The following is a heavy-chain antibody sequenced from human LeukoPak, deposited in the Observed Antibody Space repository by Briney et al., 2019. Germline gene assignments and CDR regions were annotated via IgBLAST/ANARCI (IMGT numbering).Heavy chain of an antibody. CDR3: AKDRIYSSSWPYYFDY. Sequence: GGSLRLSCAASGFTFSSYAMSWVRQAPGKGLEWVSAIRGSGGSTYYADSVKGRFTISRDNSKNTLYLQMNSLRAEDTAVYYCAKDRIYSSSWPYYFDYWGQGTLVTVSS. CDR1: GFTFSSYA. D-gene: IGHD6-13*01. J-gene: IGHJ4*02. V-gene: IGHV3-23*01. CDR2: IRGSGGST.